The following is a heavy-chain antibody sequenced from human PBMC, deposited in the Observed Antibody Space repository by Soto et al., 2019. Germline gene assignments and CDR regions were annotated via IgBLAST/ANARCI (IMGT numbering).Heavy chain of an antibody. J-gene: IGHJ6*02. D-gene: IGHD6-6*01. V-gene: IGHV1-69*12. CDR1: GGTFSSYA. CDR3: ARGDESSSSYYYYGMDV. CDR2: IIPIFGTA. Sequence: QVQLVQSGAEVKKPGSSVKVSCKASGGTFSSYAISWVRQAPGQGLEWMGGIIPIFGTANYAQKFQGRVTITADESTSTAYMELSSLRTEDTAVYYCARGDESSSSYYYYGMDVWGQGTTVTVSS.